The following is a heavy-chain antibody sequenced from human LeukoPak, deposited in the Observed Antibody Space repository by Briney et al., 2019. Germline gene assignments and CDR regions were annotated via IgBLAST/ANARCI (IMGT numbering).Heavy chain of an antibody. CDR1: GGSISSYY. Sequence: SETLSLTCTVSGGSISSYYWSWLRQPPGKGLEWIGYIYYSGSTNYNPSLKSRVTISVDTSNNQFSLQLSSVTAADTAVYYCARVGPTKMATVYYFDYWGQGTLVTVSS. V-gene: IGHV4-59*01. D-gene: IGHD5-24*01. J-gene: IGHJ4*02. CDR2: IYYSGST. CDR3: ARVGPTKMATVYYFDY.